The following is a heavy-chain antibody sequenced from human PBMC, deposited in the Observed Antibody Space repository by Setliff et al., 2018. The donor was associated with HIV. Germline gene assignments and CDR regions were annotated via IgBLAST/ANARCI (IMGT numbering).Heavy chain of an antibody. CDR1: GFTFSVHG. CDR3: ARGQFRLRPDSLDL. J-gene: IGHJ3*01. D-gene: IGHD2-21*01. CDR2: IWYDGGKK. Sequence: GGSLRLSCEASGFTFSVHGMHWVRQAPGKGLEWLAVIWYDGGKKYYADSVQGRFTISRDDSKNTSYLQMNSLRAEDTAVYYCARGQFRLRPDSLDLWGQGTLVTVSS. V-gene: IGHV3-33*01.